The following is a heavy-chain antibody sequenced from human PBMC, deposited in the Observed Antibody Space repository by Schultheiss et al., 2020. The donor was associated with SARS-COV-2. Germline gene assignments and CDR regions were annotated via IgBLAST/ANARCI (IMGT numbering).Heavy chain of an antibody. V-gene: IGHV4-59*01. J-gene: IGHJ4*02. CDR1: GGSISSYS. CDR2: IYHSGST. Sequence: SETLSLTCTVSGGSISSYSWSWIRQPPGKGLEWIGYIYHSGSTYYNPSLKSRVTISVDTSKNQFSLKLSSVTAADTAVYYCARGGRGTLVTVSS. CDR3: AR.